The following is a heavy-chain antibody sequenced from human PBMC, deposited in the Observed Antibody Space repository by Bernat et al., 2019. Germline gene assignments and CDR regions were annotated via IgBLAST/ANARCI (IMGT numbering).Heavy chain of an antibody. D-gene: IGHD5-24*01. CDR1: GFTFSDYA. J-gene: IGHJ4*02. CDR2: ITRGGIT. V-gene: IGHV3-23*04. Sequence: EVQLVESGGGLVQPGGSLRLSCTASGFTFSDYAMSWVRLAPGKGLDWVSSITRGGITHYADSVKGRFTICRDKSKNTLYLQMNSLRAEDTAVFYCAKSFRAFDSSTNYLAFNHWGQGTLVTVSS. CDR3: AKSFRAFDSSTNYLAFNH.